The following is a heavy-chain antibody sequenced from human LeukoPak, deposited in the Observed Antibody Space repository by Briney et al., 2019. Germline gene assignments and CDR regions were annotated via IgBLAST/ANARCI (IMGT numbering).Heavy chain of an antibody. CDR3: AKDRRDSSGYYSLGY. V-gene: IGHV3-23*01. J-gene: IGHJ4*02. CDR1: GFTFSSYA. D-gene: IGHD3-22*01. Sequence: GGSLRLSCAASGFTFSSYAMSWVRQAPGKGLEWVSAISGSGGSTYYADSVKGRFTISRDNSKNTLYLQMNSLRAEDTAVYYCAKDRRDSSGYYSLGYWGQGTLVTVSS. CDR2: ISGSGGST.